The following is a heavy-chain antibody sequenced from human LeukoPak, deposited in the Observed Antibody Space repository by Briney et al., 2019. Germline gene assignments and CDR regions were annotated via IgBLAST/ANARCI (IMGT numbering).Heavy chain of an antibody. CDR1: RYTFTSYY. J-gene: IGHJ4*02. CDR2: INPSGGST. V-gene: IGHV1-46*01. D-gene: IGHD5-18*01. Sequence: ASVKVSCKASRYTFTSYYMHWVRQAPGQGLEWMGIINPSGGSTSYAQKFQGRVTMTRDTSTSTVYMELSSLRSEDTAVYYCARGAVFRGYSYGPSIDYWGQGTLVTVSS. CDR3: ARGAVFRGYSYGPSIDY.